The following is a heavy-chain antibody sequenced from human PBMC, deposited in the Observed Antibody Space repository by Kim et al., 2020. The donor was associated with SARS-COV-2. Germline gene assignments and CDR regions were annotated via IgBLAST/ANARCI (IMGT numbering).Heavy chain of an antibody. CDR3: ARGRDFWSVARPKTFDP. J-gene: IGHJ5*02. D-gene: IGHD3-3*01. V-gene: IGHV1-8*01. Sequence: ASVKVSCKASGYTFTSYDINWVRQATGQGLEWMGWMNPNSGNTGYAQKFQGRVTMTRNTSISTAYMELSSLRSEDTAVYYCARGRDFWSVARPKTFDPWGQGTLVTVSS. CDR2: MNPNSGNT. CDR1: GYTFTSYD.